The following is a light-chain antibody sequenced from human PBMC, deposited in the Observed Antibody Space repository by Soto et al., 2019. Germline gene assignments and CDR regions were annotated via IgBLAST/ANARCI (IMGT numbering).Light chain of an antibody. CDR1: RSISAS. CDR2: GAS. V-gene: IGKV1-39*01. CDR3: LQSYSTPYT. J-gene: IGKJ2*01. Sequence: DIPMTQSPSSLSASAGDRVTITCRASRSISASLSWYQQKPGKAPKLLIYGASSLQSGVPSRFSGSGSGTDFTLTISSLQPEDFATYYCLQSYSTPYTFGPGTKVDIK.